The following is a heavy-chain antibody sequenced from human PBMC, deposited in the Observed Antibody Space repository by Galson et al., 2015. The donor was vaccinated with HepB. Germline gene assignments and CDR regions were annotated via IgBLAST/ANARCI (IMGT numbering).Heavy chain of an antibody. D-gene: IGHD1-26*01. V-gene: IGHV5-10-1*01. Sequence: QSGAEVKKPGESLRISCKGSGYSFTSYWISWVRQMPGKGLEWMGRIDPSDSYTNYSPSFQGHVTISADKSISTAYLQWSSLKASDTAMYYCARHPWVGATSNIWFDPWGQGTLVTVSS. J-gene: IGHJ5*02. CDR2: IDPSDSYT. CDR1: GYSFTSYW. CDR3: ARHPWVGATSNIWFDP.